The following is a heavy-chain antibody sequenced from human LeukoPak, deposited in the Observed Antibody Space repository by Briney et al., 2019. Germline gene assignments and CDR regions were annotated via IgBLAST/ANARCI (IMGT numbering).Heavy chain of an antibody. Sequence: GASVKVSCKASGYTFTGYYMHWVRQAPGQGLEWMGWINPNSGGTNYAQKFQGRVTMTRDTSISTAYMELSRLRSDDTAVYYCARVSYYDSKVLPYWGQGTLVTVSS. CDR1: GYTFTGYY. D-gene: IGHD3-22*01. CDR3: ARVSYYDSKVLPY. J-gene: IGHJ4*02. CDR2: INPNSGGT. V-gene: IGHV1-2*02.